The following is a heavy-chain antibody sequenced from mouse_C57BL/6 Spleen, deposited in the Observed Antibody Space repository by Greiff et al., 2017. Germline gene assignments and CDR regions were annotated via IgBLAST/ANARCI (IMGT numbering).Heavy chain of an antibody. J-gene: IGHJ3*01. D-gene: IGHD1-1*01. CDR2: ISSGGSYT. Sequence: EVQLQESGGDLVKPGGSLKLSCAASGFTFSSYGMSWVRPTPDKRLAWVATISSGGSYTYYPDSVKGRFTISRDNAKNTLYLQMSSLKSEDTAMYYCARQRYYGSGFAYWGQGTLVTDSA. CDR3: ARQRYYGSGFAY. CDR1: GFTFSSYG. V-gene: IGHV5-6*01.